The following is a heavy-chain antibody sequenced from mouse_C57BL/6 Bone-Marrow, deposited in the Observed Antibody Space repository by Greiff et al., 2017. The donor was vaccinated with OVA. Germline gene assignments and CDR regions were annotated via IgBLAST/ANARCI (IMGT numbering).Heavy chain of an antibody. J-gene: IGHJ3*01. V-gene: IGHV5-4*03. CDR2: ISDGGSYT. CDR1: GFTFSSYA. CDR3: AKLPPY. Sequence: EVKLVESGGGLVKPGGSLKLSCAASGFTFSSYAMSWVRQTPEKRLEWVATISDGGSYTYYPDNVKGRFTISRDNAKNNLYLQMSHLKSEDTAMYYCAKLPPYWGQGTLVTVSA.